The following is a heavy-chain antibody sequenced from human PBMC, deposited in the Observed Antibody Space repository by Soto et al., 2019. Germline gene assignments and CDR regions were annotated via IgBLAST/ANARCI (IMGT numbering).Heavy chain of an antibody. V-gene: IGHV1-69*01. Sequence: QVQLVQSGSEVKNHGSSVKFSCKTSGGTFSNDAISWVRQAPGQGLEWMGGIIPIYVTTHYAQKLQDRLKLTADASTGTTYMELSSLRSDDTGVDYCARDVMGTIVGGMDVWGQGTTVTVSS. J-gene: IGHJ6*02. CDR3: ARDVMGTIVGGMDV. D-gene: IGHD3-16*01. CDR2: IIPIYVTT. CDR1: GGTFSNDA.